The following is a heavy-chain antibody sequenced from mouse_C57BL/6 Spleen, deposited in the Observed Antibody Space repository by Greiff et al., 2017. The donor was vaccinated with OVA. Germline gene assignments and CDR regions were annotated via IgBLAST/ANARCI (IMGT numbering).Heavy chain of an antibody. V-gene: IGHV3-6*01. CDR1: GYSITSGYY. Sequence: EVQLQESGPGLVKPSQSLSLTCSVTGYSITSGYYWNWIRQFPGNKLEWMGYISYDGSNNYNPSLKNRISITRDTSKNQFFLKLNSVTTEDTATYYCARDRGGTGYFDYWGQGTTLTVSS. CDR3: ARDRGGTGYFDY. D-gene: IGHD4-1*01. CDR2: ISYDGSN. J-gene: IGHJ2*01.